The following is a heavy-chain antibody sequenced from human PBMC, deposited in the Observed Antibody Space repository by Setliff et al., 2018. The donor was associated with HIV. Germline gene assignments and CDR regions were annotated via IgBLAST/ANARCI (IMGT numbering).Heavy chain of an antibody. V-gene: IGHV4-39*07. CDR3: ARDLLDGTTVGVVVVTAPSWFDP. J-gene: IGHJ5*02. D-gene: IGHD2-15*01. CDR1: GGSISSSNYY. Sequence: SETLSLTCSVSGGSISSSNYYWGWIRQPPGKGLEWIGSIYYSGSTYYNPSLKSRVTISVDTSKNQFSLKLTSVTAADTAVYYCARDLLDGTTVGVVVVTAPSWFDPWGQGTLVTSPQ. CDR2: IYYSGST.